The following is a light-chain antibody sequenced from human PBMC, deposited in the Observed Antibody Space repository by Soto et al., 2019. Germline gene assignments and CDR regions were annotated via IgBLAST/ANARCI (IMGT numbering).Light chain of an antibody. CDR3: QQYHAYPIT. Sequence: DIQMTQSPSTRSASVGDRVSMTCRASQSISNSLAWYQQQPGKAPKLLIYATSTLQRGVPSRFSGSGSGTDFTLTISSLQPEDFATYYCQQYHAYPITFGPGTRLEIK. J-gene: IGKJ5*01. CDR1: QSISNS. CDR2: ATS. V-gene: IGKV1-5*01.